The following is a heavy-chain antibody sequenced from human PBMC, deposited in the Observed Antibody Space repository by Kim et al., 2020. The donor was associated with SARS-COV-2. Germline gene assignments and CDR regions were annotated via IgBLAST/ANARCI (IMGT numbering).Heavy chain of an antibody. Sequence: IYYADSVKGRFTNSRDNAKNSLYLQMNGLRDEDTALYYGVGDRMGGAFDIWGQGTMVTVSS. CDR3: VGDRMGGAFDI. CDR2: I. J-gene: IGHJ3*02. V-gene: IGHV3-48*02. D-gene: IGHD3-16*01.